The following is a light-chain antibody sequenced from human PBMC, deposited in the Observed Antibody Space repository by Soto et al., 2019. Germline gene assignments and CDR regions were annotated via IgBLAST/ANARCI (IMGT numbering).Light chain of an antibody. CDR1: ESIRTW. CDR2: DAS. J-gene: IGKJ5*01. V-gene: IGKV1-5*01. CDR3: QQYYSYPIT. Sequence: DIQMTQSPSTLSGSVGDRVTITCRASESIRTWLAWYQHKPGKAPKFLIYDASSLESGVPSRFSGSGSGTEFTLTISSLQPDDFATYYCQQYYSYPITFGQGTRLEIK.